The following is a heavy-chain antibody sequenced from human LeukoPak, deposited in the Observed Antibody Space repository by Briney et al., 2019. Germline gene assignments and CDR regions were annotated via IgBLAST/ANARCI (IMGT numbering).Heavy chain of an antibody. D-gene: IGHD2-15*01. CDR2: IYPGDSDT. V-gene: IGHV5-51*01. CDR3: ARRGYCSGGSCYPGYYFDY. CDR1: GYSFTSYW. Sequence: GESLKISCKGSGYSFTSYWIGWVRQMPGKGLEWMGIIYPGDSDTRYSPSFQGQVTISADKSISTAYLQWSSLKASDTAMYYCARRGYCSGGSCYPGYYFDYWGQGTLVTASS. J-gene: IGHJ4*02.